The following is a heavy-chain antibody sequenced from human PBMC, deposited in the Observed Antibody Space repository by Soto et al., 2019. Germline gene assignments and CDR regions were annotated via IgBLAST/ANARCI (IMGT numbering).Heavy chain of an antibody. Sequence: ASVKVSCKASGYIFTKHCIHWVRQAPGQGLEWMGIINPSGGSTNYLQKFQGRITMTRDTSTSTVYMELSSLRSEDTAVYFCARADYYDSSGFYYDCWGQGSLVXVSS. CDR1: GYIFTKHC. CDR2: INPSGGST. V-gene: IGHV1-46*01. D-gene: IGHD3-22*01. J-gene: IGHJ4*02. CDR3: ARADYYDSSGFYYDC.